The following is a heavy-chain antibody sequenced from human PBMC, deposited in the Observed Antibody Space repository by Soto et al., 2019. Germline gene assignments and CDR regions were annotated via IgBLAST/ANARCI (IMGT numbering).Heavy chain of an antibody. CDR2: ISNSGSNI. D-gene: IGHD4-17*01. J-gene: IGHJ4*02. CDR1: GFTFSSHS. V-gene: IGHV3-48*02. Sequence: EVQLVESGGGLVQPGGSLRLSCAASGFTFSSHSMNWVSQAPGKGLEWVSYISNSGSNIYYADSVKGRFTISRDNAKNSLYLQMNSLRDEDTAVYYCARDPYSSTTVTIFDYWGQGTLVTVSS. CDR3: ARDPYSSTTVTIFDY.